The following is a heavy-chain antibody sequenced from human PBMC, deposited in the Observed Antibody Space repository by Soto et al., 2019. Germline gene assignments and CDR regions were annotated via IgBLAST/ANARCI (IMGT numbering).Heavy chain of an antibody. V-gene: IGHV3-23*01. Sequence: PGGSLRLSCAASGFTFSSYAMRWVRQAPGKGLEWVSAISGSGDSTYYADSVKGRFTTSRDNSKNTLYLQMNSLRAEDTAVYYCARAIYYYDSSGYSQAFSHAFDFWGQGTTATVSS. CDR2: ISGSGDST. D-gene: IGHD3-22*01. CDR1: GFTFSSYA. CDR3: ARAIYYYDSSGYSQAFSHAFDF. J-gene: IGHJ3*01.